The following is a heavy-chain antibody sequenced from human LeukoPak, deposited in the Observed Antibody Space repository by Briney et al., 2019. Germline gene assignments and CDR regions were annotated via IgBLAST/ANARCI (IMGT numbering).Heavy chain of an antibody. D-gene: IGHD6-13*01. CDR3: ARHRGYSSSWYLVDY. Sequence: KYGESLKISCKGSGYGFTSYWISWVRQMPGKGLEWMGRIDPSDSYTNYSPSFQGHVTISADKSISTAYLQWSSLKASDTAMYYCARHRGYSSSWYLVDYWGQGTLVTVSS. CDR2: IDPSDSYT. J-gene: IGHJ4*02. V-gene: IGHV5-10-1*01. CDR1: GYGFTSYW.